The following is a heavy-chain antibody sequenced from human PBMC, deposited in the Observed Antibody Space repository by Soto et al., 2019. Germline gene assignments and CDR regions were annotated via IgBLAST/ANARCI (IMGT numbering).Heavy chain of an antibody. CDR2: IYYSGST. CDR1: GGSISSSSYY. V-gene: IGHV4-39*01. D-gene: IGHD3-3*01. CDR3: ARATYYDFWSGSAKRGGDAFDI. J-gene: IGHJ3*02. Sequence: PSETLSLTXTVSGGSISSSSYYWGWIRQPPGKGLEWIGSIYYSGSTYYNPSLKSRVTISVDTSKNQFSLKLSSVTAADTAVYYCARATYYDFWSGSAKRGGDAFDIWGQGTMVTVSS.